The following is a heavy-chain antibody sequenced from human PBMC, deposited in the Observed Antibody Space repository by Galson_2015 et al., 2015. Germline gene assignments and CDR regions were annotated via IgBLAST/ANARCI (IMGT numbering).Heavy chain of an antibody. Sequence: SVKVSGKASGYTFTSYAMHWVRQAPGHRLEWMGWINAGNGNTKYSQKFQGRVTIPRDTSASTAYMELSSLRSEDTAVYYCARPGGGWSHFDYWGQGTLVTVSS. CDR2: INAGNGNT. V-gene: IGHV1-3*01. CDR3: ARPGGGWSHFDY. J-gene: IGHJ4*02. CDR1: GYTFTSYA. D-gene: IGHD6-19*01.